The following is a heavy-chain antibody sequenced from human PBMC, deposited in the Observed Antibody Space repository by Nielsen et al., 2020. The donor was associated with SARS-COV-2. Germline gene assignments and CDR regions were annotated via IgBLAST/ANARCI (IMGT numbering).Heavy chain of an antibody. V-gene: IGHV3-23*01. CDR3: AREGLGSTYYMDV. J-gene: IGHJ6*03. D-gene: IGHD1-26*01. CDR1: GFTFSNFA. CDR2: ISGSGGST. Sequence: GGSLRLSCAASGFTFSNFAMHWVRQAPGKGLEWVSAISGSGGSTYYADSVKGRFVVSRDNVRSSLFLQMNSLRGEDTAVYYCAREGLGSTYYMDVWGEGTTVSVSS.